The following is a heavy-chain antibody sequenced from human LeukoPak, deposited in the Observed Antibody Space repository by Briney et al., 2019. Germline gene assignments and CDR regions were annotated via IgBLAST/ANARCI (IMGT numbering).Heavy chain of an antibody. D-gene: IGHD3-22*01. J-gene: IGHJ3*02. Sequence: GGSLRLSCAASGFTFSSYAMHWVRQAPGKGLEWVAVISYDGSNKYYADSVKGRFTISRDNSKNTLYLQMNSLRAEDTALYYCARDQYYYDSSGYKTHDAFDIWGQGTMVTVSS. V-gene: IGHV3-30-3*01. CDR1: GFTFSSYA. CDR2: ISYDGSNK. CDR3: ARDQYYYDSSGYKTHDAFDI.